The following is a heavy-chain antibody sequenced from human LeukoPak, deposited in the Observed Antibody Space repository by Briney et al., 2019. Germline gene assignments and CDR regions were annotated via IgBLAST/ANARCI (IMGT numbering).Heavy chain of an antibody. CDR3: ARRPIAVAGTDYFDY. D-gene: IGHD6-19*01. Sequence: SVKVSCKASGGTFSSYAISWVRQAPGQGLEWMGRIIPIFGTANYAQKFQGRVTITTDESPSTAYMELSSLRSENTAVYYCARRPIAVAGTDYFDYWGQGTLATVSS. J-gene: IGHJ4*02. CDR2: IIPIFGTA. CDR1: GGTFSSYA. V-gene: IGHV1-69*05.